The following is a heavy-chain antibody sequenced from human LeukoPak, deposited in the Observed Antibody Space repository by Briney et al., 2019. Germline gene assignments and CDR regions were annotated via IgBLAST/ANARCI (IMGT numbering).Heavy chain of an antibody. V-gene: IGHV1-8*01. CDR3: AREVVVPAAGFDP. Sequence: ASVKVSCKASGYTFTSYDIDWVRQATGQGLEWMGWMNPNSGNTGYAQKFQGRVTMTRNTSISTAYMELSSLRSEDTAVYYCAREVVVPAAGFDPWGQGTLVTVSS. CDR2: MNPNSGNT. J-gene: IGHJ5*02. D-gene: IGHD2-2*01. CDR1: GYTFTSYD.